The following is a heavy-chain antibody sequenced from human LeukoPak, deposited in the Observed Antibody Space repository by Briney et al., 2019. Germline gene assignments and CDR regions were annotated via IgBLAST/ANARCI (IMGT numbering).Heavy chain of an antibody. D-gene: IGHD5-12*01. J-gene: IGHJ4*02. V-gene: IGHV3-48*03. Sequence: PGGSLRVSCTVLGVTLSDYELNWVRQAPGKGPEWVSYMSRRGDRIDHADSVKGRFTMSRDIARNSVYLQMTSLRVDDTAVYYCATRIPYTGYNNWGQGTLVTVSS. CDR3: ATRIPYTGYNN. CDR1: GVTLSDYE. CDR2: MSRRGDRI.